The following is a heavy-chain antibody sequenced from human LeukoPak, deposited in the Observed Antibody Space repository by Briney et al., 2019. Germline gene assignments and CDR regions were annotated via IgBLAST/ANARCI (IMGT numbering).Heavy chain of an antibody. D-gene: IGHD3-22*01. V-gene: IGHV1-2*06. Sequence: ASVKVSCKASAYSFTDYYIHWVRQAPGQGLEWMGRINPNTGVTDYAQIFKGRVTMTRDPVISTAYMELSRLGSDDTAVYYCSRSSPTYYFDSSGYYYGDYWGQGTLVTVSS. J-gene: IGHJ4*02. CDR1: AYSFTDYY. CDR2: INPNTGVT. CDR3: SRSSPTYYFDSSGYYYGDY.